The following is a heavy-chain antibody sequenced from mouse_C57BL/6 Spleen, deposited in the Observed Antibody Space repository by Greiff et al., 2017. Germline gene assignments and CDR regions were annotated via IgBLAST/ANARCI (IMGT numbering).Heavy chain of an antibody. D-gene: IGHD2-12*01. CDR2: IRNKANNHAT. J-gene: IGHJ2*01. CDR1: GFTFSDAW. Sequence: EVMLVESGGGLVQPGGSMKLSCAASGFTFSDAWMDWVRQSPEKGLEWVAEIRNKANNHATYYAESVKGRFTISRDDSKSSVYLQRNSLRAEDTGIYYCTIRRPPDVLDYWGQGTTLTVSS. CDR3: TIRRPPDVLDY. V-gene: IGHV6-6*01.